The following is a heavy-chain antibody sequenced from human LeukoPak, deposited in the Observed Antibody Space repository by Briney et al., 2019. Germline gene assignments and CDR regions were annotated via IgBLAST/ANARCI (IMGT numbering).Heavy chain of an antibody. CDR3: AKGRDFWSGYLWFDP. CDR1: GFTFSSYG. CDR2: IRYDGSNK. V-gene: IGHV3-30*02. J-gene: IGHJ5*02. D-gene: IGHD3-3*01. Sequence: GGSLRLSCAASGFTFSSYGMHWVRQAPGKGLEWVAFIRYDGSNKYYADSVKGRFTISRDNSKNTLYLQMNSLRAEDTAVYYCAKGRDFWSGYLWFDPWGQGTLVTVSS.